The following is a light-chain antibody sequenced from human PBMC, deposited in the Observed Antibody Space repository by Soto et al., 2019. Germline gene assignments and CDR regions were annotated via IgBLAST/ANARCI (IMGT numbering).Light chain of an antibody. CDR3: QKYDSVPWS. CDR2: TAS. CDR1: QGIGYN. Sequence: DIKMTQSPTSLSASVGERVTITCRASQGIGYNLAWYQQKPGKVPKVLIYTASTLHSGVPSRFSGSGSGTEFTLTINSLQPEDVATYFCQKYDSVPWSFGQGTRVEI. V-gene: IGKV1-27*01. J-gene: IGKJ1*01.